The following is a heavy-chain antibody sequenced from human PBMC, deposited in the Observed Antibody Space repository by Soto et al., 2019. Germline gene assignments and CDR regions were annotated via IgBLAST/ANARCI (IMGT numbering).Heavy chain of an antibody. J-gene: IGHJ4*02. Sequence: EVQLLESGGGLVQPGRSLRVSCAASGFTFSSYAMSWVRQAPGKGLEWVSAISGSGGTTYYADSVKGRFTISRDNSESKLSLQMNSLRAEDTARYYCAKFLAETDKSNGWPWSFPYGVQGTLVTVSS. D-gene: IGHD6-19*01. CDR1: GFTFSSYA. V-gene: IGHV3-23*01. CDR2: ISGSGGTT. CDR3: AKFLAETDKSNGWPWSFPY.